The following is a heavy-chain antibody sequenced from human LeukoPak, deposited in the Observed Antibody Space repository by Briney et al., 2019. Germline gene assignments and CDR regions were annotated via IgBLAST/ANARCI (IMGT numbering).Heavy chain of an antibody. D-gene: IGHD6-19*01. Sequence: PGGSLKLSCAASGFTFSGSAMHWVRQASGKGLEWVGRIRSKANSYATAYAASVKGRFTISRDDSKNTAYLQMNSLKTEDTAVYYCTSPSTGYSSGWATSTPDYWGQGTLVTVSS. J-gene: IGHJ4*02. V-gene: IGHV3-73*01. CDR2: IRSKANSYAT. CDR3: TSPSTGYSSGWATSTPDY. CDR1: GFTFSGSA.